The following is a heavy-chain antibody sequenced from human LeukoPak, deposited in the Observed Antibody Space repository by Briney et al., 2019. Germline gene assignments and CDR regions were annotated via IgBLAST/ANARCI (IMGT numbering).Heavy chain of an antibody. V-gene: IGHV4-59*08. CDR3: ARHKPNSGYDY. CDR1: GGSISSYY. Sequence: SETLSLTGTVSGGSISSYYWSWIRQPPGKGLEWIGYIYYSGSTNYNPSLKSRVTISVDTSKNQFSLKLSSVTAADTAVYYCARHKPNSGYDYWGQGTLVTVSS. D-gene: IGHD3-22*01. CDR2: IYYSGST. J-gene: IGHJ4*02.